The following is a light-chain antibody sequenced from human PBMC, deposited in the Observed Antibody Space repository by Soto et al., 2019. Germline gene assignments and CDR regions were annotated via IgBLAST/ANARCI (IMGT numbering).Light chain of an antibody. V-gene: IGLV2-8*01. CDR3: ISYAGSNNLGV. Sequence: QSVLTQPPSANGSPGQSVTISCTGTSSDVGGYNYVSWYQQHPGKAPKLVIFEVSKRPSGVPDRFSGSKSGNTASLTVSGLQAEDEADYYCISYAGSNNLGVFGTGTKVTVL. CDR1: SSDVGGYNY. CDR2: EVS. J-gene: IGLJ1*01.